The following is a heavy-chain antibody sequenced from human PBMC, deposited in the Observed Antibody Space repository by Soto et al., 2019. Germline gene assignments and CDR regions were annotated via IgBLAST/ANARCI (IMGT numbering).Heavy chain of an antibody. CDR1: GYTFTSDA. CDR2: INAGNGNT. CDR3: ARSIVVVTALDY. D-gene: IGHD2-21*02. V-gene: IGHV1-3*05. J-gene: IGHJ4*02. Sequence: QVQLVQSGAEEKKPGASVKVSCKASGYTFTSDAMHWVRQAPGQRLEWMGWINAGNGNTKYSQKFQGRVTITRDTSASTACMELSSLRSEDTAVYYCARSIVVVTALDYWGQGTLVTVSS.